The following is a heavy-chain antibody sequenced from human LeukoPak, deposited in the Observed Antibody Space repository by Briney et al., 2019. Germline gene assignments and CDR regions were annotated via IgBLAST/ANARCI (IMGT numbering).Heavy chain of an antibody. V-gene: IGHV1-18*01. CDR1: GYTFTSYG. CDR2: ISAYNGNT. J-gene: IGHJ3*02. Sequence: ASVKVSCKASGYTFTSYGISWVRQAPGQGLEWMGWISAYNGNTNYAQKLQGSVTMTTDTSTSTACMELRSLRSDDTAVYFCARGALARVRGHGDAFDIWGQGTMVTVSS. D-gene: IGHD3-10*01. CDR3: ARGALARVRGHGDAFDI.